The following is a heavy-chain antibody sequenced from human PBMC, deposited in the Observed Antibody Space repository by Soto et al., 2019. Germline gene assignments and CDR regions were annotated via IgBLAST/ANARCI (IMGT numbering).Heavy chain of an antibody. D-gene: IGHD3-16*01. CDR2: ISAYNGNT. CDR3: ARDAGVSGELYY. V-gene: IGHV1-18*01. CDR1: G. J-gene: IGHJ4*01. Sequence: GISWVRQAPGQGLEWMGWISAYNGNTNYAQKLQGRVTMTTDTSTSTAYMELRSLRSDDTAVYYCARDAGVSGELYYWGQEPWSPSPQ.